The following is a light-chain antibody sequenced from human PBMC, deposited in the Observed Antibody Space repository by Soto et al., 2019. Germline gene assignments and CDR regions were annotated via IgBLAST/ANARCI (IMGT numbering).Light chain of an antibody. Sequence: EIVLTQSPGTLSLSPGERATLSCRASQSVSSSYLAWYQQKPGQAPRFLIYGASSRATGIPDRFSGSGSGTDFTLTISRLEPEDFAVYYCQQYGSSPPITFGQGTPLEIK. V-gene: IGKV3-20*01. J-gene: IGKJ5*01. CDR3: QQYGSSPPIT. CDR2: GAS. CDR1: QSVSSSY.